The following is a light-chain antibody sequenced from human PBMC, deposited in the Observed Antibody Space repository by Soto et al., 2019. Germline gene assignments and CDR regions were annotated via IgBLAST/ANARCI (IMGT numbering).Light chain of an antibody. Sequence: NFMLTQPHSVSESPGKTVPISCTRRSGSIASNYVQWYQQRPGSAPTTVIYEDNQRPSGVPDRFSGSIDSSSNSASLTISGLKTEDEADYYCQSYDSSNQGVFGGGTKLTVL. CDR2: EDN. V-gene: IGLV6-57*03. CDR1: SGSIASNY. J-gene: IGLJ3*02. CDR3: QSYDSSNQGV.